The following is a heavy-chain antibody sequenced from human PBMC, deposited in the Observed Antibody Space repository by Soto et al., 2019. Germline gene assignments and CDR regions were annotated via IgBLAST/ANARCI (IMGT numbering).Heavy chain of an antibody. CDR1: GFTFSGYW. CDR2: IKQDGTEK. J-gene: IGHJ4*02. D-gene: IGHD1-1*01. CDR3: ARHRRGTYFDY. Sequence: GSLRLSCAASGFTFSGYWMTWVRQAPGKGLEWVANIKQDGTEKYYVDSVKGRFTISRDDANNSLYLQMNYLRAEDTAVYYCARHRRGTYFDYWGQGTLVTVSS. V-gene: IGHV3-7*01.